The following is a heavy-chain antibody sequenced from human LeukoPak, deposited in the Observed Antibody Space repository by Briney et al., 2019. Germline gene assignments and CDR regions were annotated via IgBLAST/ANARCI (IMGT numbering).Heavy chain of an antibody. CDR1: GFTFSSYD. Sequence: PGGSLRLSCAASGFTFSSYDMHWVRQATGKGLEWVSAIGTAGDTYYPGSVKGRFTISRENAKNSLYLQMNSLRAGDTAVYYRVKGNSGNYELDYWGQGTLVTVSS. CDR2: IGTAGDT. V-gene: IGHV3-13*01. CDR3: VKGNSGNYELDY. D-gene: IGHD1-26*01. J-gene: IGHJ4*02.